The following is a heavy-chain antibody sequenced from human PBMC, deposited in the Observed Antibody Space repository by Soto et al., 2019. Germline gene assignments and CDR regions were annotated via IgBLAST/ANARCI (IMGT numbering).Heavy chain of an antibody. CDR3: AVAVAGPTATGY. CDR2: INSDGSST. J-gene: IGHJ4*02. CDR1: GFTFSSYW. Sequence: EVQLVESGGGLVQPGGSLRLSCAASGFTFSSYWMHWVRQAPGKGLVWVSRINSDGSSTSYADSVKGRFTISRDNAKNTLCLQMIRLRAEDTAVYYCAVAVAGPTATGYWGQGTLVTVSS. V-gene: IGHV3-74*01. D-gene: IGHD6-19*01.